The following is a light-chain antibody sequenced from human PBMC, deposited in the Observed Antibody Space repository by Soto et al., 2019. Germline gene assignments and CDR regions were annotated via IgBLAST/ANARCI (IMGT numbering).Light chain of an antibody. CDR1: QGIGDT. CDR3: QHYVSPPIT. Sequence: EIVMTQSPATLSVSPGEGATLSCRASQGIGDTLAWYQQKPGQTPRLLIYDTSIRATGVPARFSGSGSGTDFTLTISRLEPEDFAVYYCQHYVSPPITFGQGTRLEIK. V-gene: IGKV3-15*01. J-gene: IGKJ5*01. CDR2: DTS.